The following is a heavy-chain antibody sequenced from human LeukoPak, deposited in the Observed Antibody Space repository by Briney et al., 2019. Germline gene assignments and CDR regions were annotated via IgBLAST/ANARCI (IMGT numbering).Heavy chain of an antibody. Sequence: PSETLSLTCTVSGYSISSGYYWGWIRQPPGKGLEWIGSIYHNGSTYYNPSLKSRVTTSVDTSKNQFSLKLSSVTAADTAVYYCARDRPLTGYYWSYYYYMDVWGKGTTVTVSS. J-gene: IGHJ6*03. CDR2: IYHNGST. V-gene: IGHV4-38-2*02. D-gene: IGHD3-9*01. CDR1: GYSISSGYY. CDR3: ARDRPLTGYYWSYYYYMDV.